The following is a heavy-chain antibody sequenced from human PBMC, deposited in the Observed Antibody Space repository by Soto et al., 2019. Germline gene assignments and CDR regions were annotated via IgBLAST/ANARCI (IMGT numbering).Heavy chain of an antibody. Sequence: SETLSLTCTVSGGSISSYYWSWIRQPPGKGLEWIGYIYYSGSTNYNPSLKSRVTISVDTSKNQFSLKLSSVTAADTAVYYCARVEFFDYSNYAPNWFDPWGQGTLVTVSA. CDR1: GGSISSYY. V-gene: IGHV4-59*01. D-gene: IGHD4-4*01. CDR3: ARVEFFDYSNYAPNWFDP. CDR2: IYYSGST. J-gene: IGHJ5*02.